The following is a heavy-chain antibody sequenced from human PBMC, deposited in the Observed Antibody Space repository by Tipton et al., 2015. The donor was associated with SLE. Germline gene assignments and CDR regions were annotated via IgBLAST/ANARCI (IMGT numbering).Heavy chain of an antibody. CDR1: GGSISSGGYY. Sequence: TLSLTCTVSGGSISSGGYYWSWIRQHPGKGLEWIGYIYYSGSTYYNPSLKSRVTISVDTSKNQFSLKLSSVTAADTAVYYCARGGVVTLTQFDYWGQGTQVTVSS. J-gene: IGHJ4*02. V-gene: IGHV4-31*03. CDR2: IYYSGST. D-gene: IGHD3-10*01. CDR3: ARGGVVTLTQFDY.